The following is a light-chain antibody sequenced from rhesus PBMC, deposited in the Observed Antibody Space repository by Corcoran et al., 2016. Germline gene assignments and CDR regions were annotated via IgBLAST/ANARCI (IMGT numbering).Light chain of an antibody. Sequence: DIQMTQSPSSLFASVGDTVTITCRASQSISSWLAWYQQKPGKAPKLLSYKACSLQSGGPSRFSGSGSGTDFTLTISSLQSEDFATYYCQQYSSSPWTFGHGTKVEIK. CDR2: KAC. V-gene: IGKV1-22*01. J-gene: IGKJ1*01. CDR3: QQYSSSPWT. CDR1: QSISSW.